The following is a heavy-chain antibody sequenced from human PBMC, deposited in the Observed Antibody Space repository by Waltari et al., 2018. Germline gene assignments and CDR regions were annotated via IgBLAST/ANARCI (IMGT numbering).Heavy chain of an antibody. J-gene: IGHJ6*02. Sequence: QVQLQESGPGLVKPSETLSLTCTVSGGSISSYYWSWIRQPPGKGLEWIGYIYYSGGTNYNPSLKSRVTISVDTSKNQFSLKLSSVTAADTAVYYCAREGPSSSWPYYYYGMDVWGQGTTVTVSS. V-gene: IGHV4-59*01. D-gene: IGHD6-13*01. CDR1: GGSISSYY. CDR3: AREGPSSSWPYYYYGMDV. CDR2: IYYSGGT.